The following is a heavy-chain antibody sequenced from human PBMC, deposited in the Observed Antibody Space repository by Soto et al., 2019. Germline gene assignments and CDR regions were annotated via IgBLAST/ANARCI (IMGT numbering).Heavy chain of an antibody. CDR1: GFTFSSYS. Sequence: PGGSLRLSCAASGFTFSSYSMNWVRQAPGKGLEWVSSISSSSSYIYYADSVKGRFTISRDNAKNTLYLQMNSLRAEDTAVYNCANGKLIIVSIYGMDVWGQGTTFTVSS. V-gene: IGHV3-21*04. CDR2: ISSSSSYI. CDR3: ANGKLIIVSIYGMDV. D-gene: IGHD2-15*01. J-gene: IGHJ6*01.